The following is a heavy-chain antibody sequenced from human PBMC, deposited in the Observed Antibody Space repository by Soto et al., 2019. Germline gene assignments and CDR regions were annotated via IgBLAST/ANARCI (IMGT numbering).Heavy chain of an antibody. CDR3: ARGLIALGGTVSH. V-gene: IGHV4-34*01. Sequence: SDTLSLTCGVTGESFNGYFWTWIRQPPGKGLEWLGQINPSGSTNGNPSLKSRVIMSVDTSKNRVSLNLLSVTAADTAVYYCARGLIALGGTVSHWGRGTLVTVSS. D-gene: IGHD1-26*01. CDR1: GESFNGYF. CDR2: INPSGST. J-gene: IGHJ4*02.